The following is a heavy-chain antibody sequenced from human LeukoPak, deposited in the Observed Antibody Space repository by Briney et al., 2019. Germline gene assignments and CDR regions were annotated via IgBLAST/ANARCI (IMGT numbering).Heavy chain of an antibody. CDR3: ARTAASGYDFAGLDY. CDR1: GFTFSSYS. V-gene: IGHV3-21*01. J-gene: IGHJ4*02. Sequence: KTGGSLRLSCAASGFTFSSYSMNWVRQAPGKGLEWVSSISSSSSYIYYADSVKGRFTISRDNAKNSLYLQMNSLRAEDTAVYYCARTAASGYDFAGLDYWGQGTLVTVSS. CDR2: ISSSSSYI. D-gene: IGHD5-12*01.